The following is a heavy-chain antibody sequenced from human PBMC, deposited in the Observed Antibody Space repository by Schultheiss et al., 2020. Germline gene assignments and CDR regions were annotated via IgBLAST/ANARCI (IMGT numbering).Heavy chain of an antibody. CDR2: ISGSGGST. V-gene: IGHV3-23*01. J-gene: IGHJ4*02. D-gene: IGHD5-24*01. CDR1: GFTFSSYA. Sequence: GESLKISCAASGFTFSSYAMSWVRQAPGKGLEWVSAISGSGGSTYYADSVKGRFTISRDNSKNTLYLQMNSLRAEDTAVYYCAKEGDGAFDYWGQGTLVTVSS. CDR3: AKEGDGAFDY.